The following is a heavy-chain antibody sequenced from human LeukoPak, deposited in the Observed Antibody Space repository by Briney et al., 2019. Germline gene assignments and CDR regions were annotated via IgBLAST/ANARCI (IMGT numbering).Heavy chain of an antibody. Sequence: ASVKASCKPSGYTFTRYYPLWVRQAPGHPPEWMGWINPNTGATAYAQNFQGRVTMSRDTSISTAYMDLSSLRSGDTAIYYCARERVGSGWPRPFYFEVWGQGTLVTVSS. D-gene: IGHD6-19*01. V-gene: IGHV1-2*02. CDR1: GYTFTRYY. CDR2: INPNTGAT. CDR3: ARERVGSGWPRPFYFEV. J-gene: IGHJ4*02.